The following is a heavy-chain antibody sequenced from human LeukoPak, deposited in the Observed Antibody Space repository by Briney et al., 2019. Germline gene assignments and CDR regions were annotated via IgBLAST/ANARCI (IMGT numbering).Heavy chain of an antibody. V-gene: IGHV3-23*01. CDR2: ITATGDTA. CDR1: GFTFTKCA. CDR3: AGDRNSDWYSPLDY. D-gene: IGHD6-19*01. J-gene: IGHJ4*02. Sequence: GRSLRLSCVASGFTFTKCAMSWIRQAPGKGLEWVAIITATGDTAYYADSVKGRFTISRDNSRNTVCMQMDSLRAEDTAIYYCAGDRNSDWYSPLDYWGQGSQVTVSP.